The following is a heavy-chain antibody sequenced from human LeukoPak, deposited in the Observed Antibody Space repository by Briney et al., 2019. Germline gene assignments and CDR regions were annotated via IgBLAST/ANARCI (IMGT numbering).Heavy chain of an antibody. D-gene: IGHD2-21*01. J-gene: IGHJ4*02. Sequence: GGSLRLSCVASGFSFSDFWMSWVRQAPGKGLEWLAIIKQDASEEYYADSVRGRFTISRDNSKNSLFLQMNSLRVEDTALYYCATIQYWDRGTQVTVSS. CDR3: ATIQY. CDR1: GFSFSDFW. CDR2: IKQDASEE. V-gene: IGHV3-7*01.